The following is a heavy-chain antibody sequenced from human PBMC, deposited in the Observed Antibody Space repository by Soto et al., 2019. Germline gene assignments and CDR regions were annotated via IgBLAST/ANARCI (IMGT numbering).Heavy chain of an antibody. CDR3: ARGIAAAGPSKYNWFDP. V-gene: IGHV1-2*02. D-gene: IGHD6-13*01. Sequence: GASVKVSCKASGYTFTGYYMHWVRQAPGQGLEWMGWINPNSGGTNYAQKFQGRVTMTRDTSISTAYMELSSLRSEDTAVYYCARGIAAAGPSKYNWFDPWGQGTRVTVSS. J-gene: IGHJ5*02. CDR1: GYTFTGYY. CDR2: INPNSGGT.